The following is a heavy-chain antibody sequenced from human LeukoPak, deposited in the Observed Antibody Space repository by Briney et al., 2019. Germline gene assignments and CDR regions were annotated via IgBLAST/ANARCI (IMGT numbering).Heavy chain of an antibody. V-gene: IGHV3-30*18. Sequence: GGSPRLSCAASGFTFSSYGMHWVRQAPVKGLEWVAVISYDGSNKYYADSVKGRFTISRDNSKNTLYLQMNSLRAEDTAVYYCAKESGYDFWSGYPNYYGMDVWGQGTTVTVSS. CDR2: ISYDGSNK. J-gene: IGHJ6*02. CDR1: GFTFSSYG. CDR3: AKESGYDFWSGYPNYYGMDV. D-gene: IGHD3-3*01.